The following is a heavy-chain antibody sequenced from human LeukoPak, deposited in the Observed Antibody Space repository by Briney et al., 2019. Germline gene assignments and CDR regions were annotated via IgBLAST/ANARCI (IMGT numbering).Heavy chain of an antibody. CDR3: ARSIAVAGTDDY. CDR2: ISSSGSTI. J-gene: IGHJ4*02. CDR1: GFTFSSYE. D-gene: IGHD6-19*01. V-gene: IGHV3-48*03. Sequence: GGSLRLSCAASGFTFSSYEMNWVRQAPGKGLEWVSYISSSGSTIYYADSVKGRFTISRDNAKNSLYLQMNSLGAEDTAVYYCARSIAVAGTDDYWGQGTLVTVSS.